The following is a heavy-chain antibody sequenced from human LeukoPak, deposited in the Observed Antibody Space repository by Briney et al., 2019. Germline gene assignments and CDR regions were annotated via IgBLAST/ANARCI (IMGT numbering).Heavy chain of an antibody. CDR1: GGSISSYY. CDR3: ARSQVSGYSSSWYYYYYGMDV. Sequence: SETLSLTCTVSGGSISSYYWSWIQQPPGKGLEWIGYIYYSGSTNYNPSLKSRVTISVDTSKNQFSLKLSSVTAADTAVYYCARSQVSGYSSSWYYYYYGMDVWGQGTTVTVSS. J-gene: IGHJ6*02. D-gene: IGHD6-13*01. V-gene: IGHV4-59*08. CDR2: IYYSGST.